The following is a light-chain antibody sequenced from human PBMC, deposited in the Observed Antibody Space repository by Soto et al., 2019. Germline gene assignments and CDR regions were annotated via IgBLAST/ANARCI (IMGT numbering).Light chain of an antibody. CDR3: QQYATAPPT. V-gene: IGKV3-20*01. CDR1: QTVSSRF. J-gene: IGKJ4*01. CDR2: GAL. Sequence: EIGLTHSPGTLSLSPGEIATLSCRSSQTVSSRFLAWYQQKPGQAPRLLIYGALSRATGIPDRFSGSGSGTDFPLTISRLEPEDFELYYCQQYATAPPTFGGGTKVDIK.